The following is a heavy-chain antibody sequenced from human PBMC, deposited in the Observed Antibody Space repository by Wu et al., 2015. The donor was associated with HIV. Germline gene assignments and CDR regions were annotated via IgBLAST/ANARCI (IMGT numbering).Heavy chain of an antibody. Sequence: QVQLLQSGAEVRKSGASAKVSCTATGYTFTAYYVHWVRQAPGRGLEWMGCINPQSDDTKYAQKFQGRVTMTRDTSTNTAYMELSGLTFDDTAMYYCLTAIDGIVYWGQGPLVTVSS. D-gene: IGHD5-24*01. J-gene: IGHJ4*02. V-gene: IGHV1-2*02. CDR2: INPQSDDT. CDR1: GYTFTAYY. CDR3: LTAIDGIVY.